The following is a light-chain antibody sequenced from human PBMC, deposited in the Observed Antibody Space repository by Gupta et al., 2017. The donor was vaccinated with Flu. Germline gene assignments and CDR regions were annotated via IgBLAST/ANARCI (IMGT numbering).Light chain of an antibody. Sequence: DIVMTQPPDSLAVSLGERATIHCKPSQSLLYRSNNKNYLAWYQQKPGQPPKVLIYLASTRESGVPDRFSGSGSGTDFTLTISRLLSEDVAVYYCQQYYSGPFTFGHGTKVEIK. J-gene: IGKJ3*01. CDR2: LAS. CDR3: QQYYSGPFT. V-gene: IGKV4-1*01. CDR1: QSLLYRSNNKNY.